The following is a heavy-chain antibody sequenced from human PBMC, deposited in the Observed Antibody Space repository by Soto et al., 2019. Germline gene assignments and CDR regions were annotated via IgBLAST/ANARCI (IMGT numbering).Heavy chain of an antibody. J-gene: IGHJ4*02. CDR1: GFTFNNAW. CDR2: IKSKTDGGTT. Sequence: EVQLVESGGGLVQPGGSLRLSCAVSGFTFNNAWMSWVRQAPGKGLEWVGRIKSKTDGGTTEYAAPVKGRFTIARDDSKNTLYLQMSRLKTADTAVYYCTREMGYCSYGSCYSEPFDSWGQGTLVTVSS. V-gene: IGHV3-15*01. D-gene: IGHD2-15*01. CDR3: TREMGYCSYGSCYSEPFDS.